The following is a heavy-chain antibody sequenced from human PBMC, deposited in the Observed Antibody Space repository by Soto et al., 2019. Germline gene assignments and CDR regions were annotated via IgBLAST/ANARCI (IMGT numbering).Heavy chain of an antibody. Sequence: QVQLQQWGAGLLRPSETLSLTCAVNGVSFSGVYWSWIRQPPGKGLEWIGEIIPGGSPDYNPSVKSRVTMSVDTSKNHFSLQLRSVTAADTAVYYCARGPPFDYWGQGSLVTVSS. V-gene: IGHV4-34*12. CDR1: GVSFSGVY. CDR3: ARGPPFDY. CDR2: IIPGGSP. J-gene: IGHJ4*02.